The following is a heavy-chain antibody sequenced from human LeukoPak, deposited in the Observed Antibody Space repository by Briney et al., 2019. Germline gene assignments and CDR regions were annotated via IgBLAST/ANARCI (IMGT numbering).Heavy chain of an antibody. CDR2: INPSGGST. J-gene: IGHJ4*02. CDR1: GYTFTGYY. D-gene: IGHD3-10*01. V-gene: IGHV1-46*01. Sequence: ASVKVSCKASGYTFTGYYMHWVRQAPGQGLEWMGIINPSGGSTSYAQKFQGRVTMTRDMSTSTVYMELSSLRSEDTAVYYCARDSGERGSGSYLIAYWGQGTLVTVSS. CDR3: ARDSGERGSGSYLIAY.